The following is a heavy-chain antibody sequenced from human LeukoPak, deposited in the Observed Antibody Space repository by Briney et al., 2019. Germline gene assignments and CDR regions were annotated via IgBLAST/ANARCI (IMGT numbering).Heavy chain of an antibody. CDR2: FKTKYHQV. D-gene: IGHD4-11*01. V-gene: IGHV3-23*05. CDR3: ARSVPDYTRFDY. Sequence: PGGSLRLSCVASGFTLSDYAMNWVRQAPGKGLEWVSTFKTKYHQVYYAESVRGRFTIPTDSSRNTVFLQMNSLRADDTALYYCARSVPDYTRFDYWGQGALVTVSS. J-gene: IGHJ4*02. CDR1: GFTLSDYA.